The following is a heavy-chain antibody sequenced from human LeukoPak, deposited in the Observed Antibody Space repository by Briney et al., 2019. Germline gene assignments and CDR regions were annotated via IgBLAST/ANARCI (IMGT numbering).Heavy chain of an antibody. Sequence: SETLSLTCAVSGGSFSGYYWSWVRQPPGKGGEWIGEINHSGSTNYNPSLTSRVTISVDTSKNQFSLKLSSVTAADTAVYYCARGQVAAPPYWGQGTLVTVSS. D-gene: IGHD6-19*01. J-gene: IGHJ4*02. CDR2: INHSGST. CDR3: ARGQVAAPPY. CDR1: GGSFSGYY. V-gene: IGHV4-34*01.